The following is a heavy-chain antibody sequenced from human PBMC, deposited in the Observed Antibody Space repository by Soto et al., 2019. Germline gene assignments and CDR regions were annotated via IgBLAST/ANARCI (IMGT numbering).Heavy chain of an antibody. Sequence: GGSLRLSCAASGFTFSGSAMHWVRQASGKGLEWVGRIRSKANSYATAYAASVKGRFTISRDDSKNTAYLQMNSLKTEDTAVYYCTRGLYSSSSFYYYYMDVWGKGTTVTVSS. CDR3: TRGLYSSSSFYYYYMDV. CDR2: IRSKANSYAT. CDR1: GFTFSGSA. J-gene: IGHJ6*03. D-gene: IGHD6-6*01. V-gene: IGHV3-73*01.